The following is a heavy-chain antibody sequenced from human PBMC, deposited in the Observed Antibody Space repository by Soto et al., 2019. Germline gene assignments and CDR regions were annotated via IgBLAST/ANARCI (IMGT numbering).Heavy chain of an antibody. CDR2: INSDGSST. CDR3: ARGGSKLNITMVRGVISFDP. Sequence: LGGXLRLSCAASGFTFSTYWMHWVRQAPGKGPVWVSRINSDGSSTSYADSVKGRFTISRDNAKNTLYLQMNSLRAEDTAVYYCARGGSKLNITMVRGVISFDPWGQGTLVTVSS. D-gene: IGHD3-10*01. J-gene: IGHJ5*02. CDR1: GFTFSTYW. V-gene: IGHV3-74*01.